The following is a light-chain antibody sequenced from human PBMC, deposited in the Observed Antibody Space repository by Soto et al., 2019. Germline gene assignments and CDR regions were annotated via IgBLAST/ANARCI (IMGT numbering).Light chain of an antibody. J-gene: IGKJ4*01. CDR3: QQTYSAPLS. V-gene: IGKV1-39*01. CDR1: QKVGNY. Sequence: DIQMTQSPSTLSASVGDRVTITCRASQKVGNYLNWYQKKPGQAPKLLIYVASILQSGVPSRFSGSGSGTEFTLTIGSLQPEDFGTYYCQQTYSAPLSFGGGTKVDIK. CDR2: VAS.